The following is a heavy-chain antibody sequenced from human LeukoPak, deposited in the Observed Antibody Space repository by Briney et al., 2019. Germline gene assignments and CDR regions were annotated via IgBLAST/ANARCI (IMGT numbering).Heavy chain of an antibody. CDR2: ISSDGSIT. CDR1: GFTFSTYW. J-gene: IGHJ4*02. Sequence: GGSLRLSCAASGFTFSTYWMHWVRQAPGKGLVWVSRISSDGSITGYADSVKGRFTISRDNAKNTLYLQMNSLRAEDTAVYYCAKEEVYGSGSPLVDYWGRGTLVTVSS. V-gene: IGHV3-74*01. CDR3: AKEEVYGSGSPLVDY. D-gene: IGHD3-10*01.